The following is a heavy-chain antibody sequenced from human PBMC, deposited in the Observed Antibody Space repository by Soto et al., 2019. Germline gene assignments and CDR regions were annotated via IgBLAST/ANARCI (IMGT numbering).Heavy chain of an antibody. CDR2: IIPILGIA. Sequence: SVKVSCKASGGSFSSYTISWVRQAPGQGLEWMGRIIPILGIANYAQKFQGRVTITADKSTSTAYMELSSLRSEDTAVYYCARDCSGGSCYLDDAFDIWGQGTMVTVSS. CDR3: ARDCSGGSCYLDDAFDI. CDR1: GGSFSSYT. V-gene: IGHV1-69*04. D-gene: IGHD2-15*01. J-gene: IGHJ3*02.